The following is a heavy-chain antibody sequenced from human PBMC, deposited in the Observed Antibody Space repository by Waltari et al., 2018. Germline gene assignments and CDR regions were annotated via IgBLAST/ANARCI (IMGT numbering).Heavy chain of an antibody. CDR3: ARLGYCSSTSCYTTFFDAFDI. Sequence: QLQLQESGPGLVKPSETLSLTCSVSGGSIDSDTYYWGWIRQPPGKGLEWIGSFYYGGSPYSNPSLRSRVTISVHTSKSQFSLNLTSVTAADTALYFCARLGYCSSTSCYTTFFDAFDIWGQGTMVTVSS. CDR2: FYYGGSP. D-gene: IGHD2-2*02. CDR1: GGSIDSDTYY. J-gene: IGHJ3*02. V-gene: IGHV4-39*07.